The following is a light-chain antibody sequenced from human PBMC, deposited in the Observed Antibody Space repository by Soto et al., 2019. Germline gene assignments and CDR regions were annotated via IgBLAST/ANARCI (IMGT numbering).Light chain of an antibody. V-gene: IGKV1-12*01. CDR1: QGISSW. CDR2: TAS. J-gene: IGKJ3*01. Sequence: DIQMTQSPSSVSASVGDRVTITCRASQGISSWLGWYQQKPGKAPKLLIYTASTLLSGVPSRFSGSGSGTDFTLTISSLQPEDFATYNCQQDDSFPFTFGHGTKVDIK. CDR3: QQDDSFPFT.